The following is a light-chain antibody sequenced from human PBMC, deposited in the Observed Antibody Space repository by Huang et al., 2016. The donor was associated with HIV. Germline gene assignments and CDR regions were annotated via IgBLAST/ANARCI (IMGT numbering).Light chain of an antibody. CDR3: HQYGNSPWT. Sequence: DIVLTQSPGTLSLSPGERATLSCRASQSVDNNYLAWYQQKSGRAPRLLIYGASNRATGIPDRFSGSGSGADFTLTISRLEPEDFAVYYCHQYGNSPWTFDPGTKVEI. CDR2: GAS. CDR1: QSVDNNY. J-gene: IGKJ1*01. V-gene: IGKV3-20*01.